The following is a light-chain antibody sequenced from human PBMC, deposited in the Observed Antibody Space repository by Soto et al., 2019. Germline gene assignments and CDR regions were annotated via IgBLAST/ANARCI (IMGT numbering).Light chain of an antibody. CDR2: EGG. CDR3: CSYAGSVV. V-gene: IGLV2-23*01. CDR1: SSDVGSYDL. J-gene: IGLJ2*01. Sequence: QPASVSGSPGQSITISCTGTSSDVGSYDLVSWYQQHPGKAPKLMIYEGGKRPSGVSNRFSGSKSGNTASLTISGLQAEDEADYYCCSYAGSVVFGGGTKLTVL.